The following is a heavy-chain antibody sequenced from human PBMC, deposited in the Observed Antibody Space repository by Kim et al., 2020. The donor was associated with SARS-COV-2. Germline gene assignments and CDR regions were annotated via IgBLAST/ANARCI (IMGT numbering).Heavy chain of an antibody. Sequence: GGSLRLSCDSSGFTFSDYHLSWIRQAPGKGLEWLSYIRRSGNNTFYADSVKGRFTISMDNAKNSLYLDMISLSAEDTAVYYCARTTVNILLDLWGRWT. D-gene: IGHD4-17*01. J-gene: IGHJ3*01. V-gene: IGHV3-11*04. CDR2: IRRSGNNT. CDR3: ARTTVNILLDL. CDR1: GFTFSDYH.